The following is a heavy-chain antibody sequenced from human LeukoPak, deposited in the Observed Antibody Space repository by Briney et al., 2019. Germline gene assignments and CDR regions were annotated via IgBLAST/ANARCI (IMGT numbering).Heavy chain of an antibody. CDR3: ARGTEDSSSFTPFDY. V-gene: IGHV6-1*01. J-gene: IGHJ4*02. CDR2: TYYRTKWYN. D-gene: IGHD6-6*01. Sequence: SQTLSLTCAISGDSVSSNSAAWNWIRQSPSRGLEWLGRTYYRTKWYNDYAVSVKSRITIDPDTSKNQFSLQLNSVTPEDTAVYYCARGTEDSSSFTPFDYWGQGTLVTVSS. CDR1: GDSVSSNSAA.